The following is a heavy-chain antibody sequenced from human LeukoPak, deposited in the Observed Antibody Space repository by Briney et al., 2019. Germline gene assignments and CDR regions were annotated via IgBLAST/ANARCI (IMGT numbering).Heavy chain of an antibody. CDR2: INPSGGST. CDR1: GYTFTSYY. D-gene: IGHD4-17*01. V-gene: IGHV1-46*01. J-gene: IGHJ4*02. Sequence: ASVKVSCKASGYTFTSYYMHWVRQAPGQGLEWMGIINPSGGSTGYAQKFQGGVTMTRDTSTSTVYMELSSLRSEDTAVYYCAREMTTVTTLDYWGQGTLVTVSS. CDR3: AREMTTVTTLDY.